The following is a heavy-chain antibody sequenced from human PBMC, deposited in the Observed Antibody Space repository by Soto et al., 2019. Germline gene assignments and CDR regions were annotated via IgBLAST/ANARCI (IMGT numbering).Heavy chain of an antibody. CDR3: AREGNLGRWIQPLDS. V-gene: IGHV4-59*01. J-gene: IGHJ4*02. CDR2: IHYNGNT. D-gene: IGHD2-2*03. Sequence: PSETLSLTCTVSSDSISSYSWSWIRHPSGMGRECIGNIHYNGNTKSSPSLKSRVTMSEDTSKNHFSLKLISVTTAYTAVYFCAREGNLGRWIQPLDSWGQGTLVTVSS. CDR1: SDSISSYS.